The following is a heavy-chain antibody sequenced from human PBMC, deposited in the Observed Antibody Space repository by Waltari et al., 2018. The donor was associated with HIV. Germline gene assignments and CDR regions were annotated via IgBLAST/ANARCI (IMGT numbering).Heavy chain of an antibody. CDR2: ITGSGGGT. J-gene: IGHJ4*02. V-gene: IGHV3-23*01. Sequence: EVQLLESGGGLVQPGGSLRLSCAASGFIFSSYAMSWVRQAPGKGLECVSAITGSGGGTYYADSVKGRFTFSRDNSQNTLYLQMNSLRAEDTAVYYCAKYLDCSGTSCYTPYFDYWGQGTLVTVSP. CDR3: AKYLDCSGTSCYTPYFDY. CDR1: GFIFSSYA. D-gene: IGHD2-2*02.